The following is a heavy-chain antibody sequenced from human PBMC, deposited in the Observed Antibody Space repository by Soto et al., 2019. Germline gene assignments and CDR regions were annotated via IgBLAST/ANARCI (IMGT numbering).Heavy chain of an antibody. V-gene: IGHV3-21*01. CDR2: ISSSSSYI. D-gene: IGHD3-3*01. CDR1: GFTFSSYS. Sequence: PGGSLRLSCVASGFTFSSYSMNWVRQAPGKGLEWVSSISSSSSYIYYADSVKGRFTISRGNAKDSLYLQMNSLRAEDTALYYCAKDPREEYDGFWSALMDVCGQGTTVTVSS. CDR3: AKDPREEYDGFWSALMDV. J-gene: IGHJ6*01.